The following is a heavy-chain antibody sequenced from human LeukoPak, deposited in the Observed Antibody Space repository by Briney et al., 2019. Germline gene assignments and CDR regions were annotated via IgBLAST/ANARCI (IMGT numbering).Heavy chain of an antibody. D-gene: IGHD3-3*01. CDR2: IYPGDSDT. V-gene: IGHV5-51*01. J-gene: IGHJ6*02. Sequence: GESLKISCKGSGYSFTSYWIGWVRQMPGKGLEWMGIIYPGDSDTRYSPSFQGQVTISADKSISTAYLQWSSLKASDTAMYYCARPRSAIGYYYGMDVWGQGTTVTVSS. CDR1: GYSFTSYW. CDR3: ARPRSAIGYYYGMDV.